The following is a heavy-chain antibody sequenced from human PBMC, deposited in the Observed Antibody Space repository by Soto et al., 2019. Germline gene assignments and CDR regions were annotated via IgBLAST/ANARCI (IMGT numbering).Heavy chain of an antibody. Sequence: EVQLVESGGGLVQPGGSLRLSCAASGFTFSSYAMHWVRQAPGKGLEYVSAISSNGGSTYYANYVKGRFTISRDNSKNSLYLQMGSLRAEDMAVYYCARDGVAAAGTRNYYYYYMDVWGKGTTVTVSS. CDR2: ISSNGGST. V-gene: IGHV3-64*01. J-gene: IGHJ6*03. CDR1: GFTFSSYA. CDR3: ARDGVAAAGTRNYYYYYMDV. D-gene: IGHD6-13*01.